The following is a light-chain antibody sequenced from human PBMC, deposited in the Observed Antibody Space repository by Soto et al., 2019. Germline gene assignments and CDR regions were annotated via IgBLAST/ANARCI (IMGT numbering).Light chain of an antibody. CDR3: TSYASTSTYLV. CDR2: EVF. V-gene: IGLV2-14*01. Sequence: QSALTQPASVSGSPGQSITISCTGTTSDVGGYNYVSWYQHHPGKAPNLLMYEVFNRPSGVSNRFSGSRSGNTASLTISGLHADDEADYYCTSYASTSTYLVFGGGTKLTVL. J-gene: IGLJ2*01. CDR1: TSDVGGYNY.